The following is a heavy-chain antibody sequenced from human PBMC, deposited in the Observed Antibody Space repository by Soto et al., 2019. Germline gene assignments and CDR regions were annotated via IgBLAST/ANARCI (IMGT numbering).Heavy chain of an antibody. V-gene: IGHV5-51*01. D-gene: IGHD3-22*01. J-gene: IGHJ3*02. Sequence: GESLKISCKGSGYSFTIYCIGWVRQMPGKGLEWMGIIYPGDSDTRYSPSFQGQVTISADKPISTAYLQRSSLKASDTAMYYCARLDYYDSSAPLGDAFDIWGQGTMVTVSS. CDR2: IYPGDSDT. CDR3: ARLDYYDSSAPLGDAFDI. CDR1: GYSFTIYC.